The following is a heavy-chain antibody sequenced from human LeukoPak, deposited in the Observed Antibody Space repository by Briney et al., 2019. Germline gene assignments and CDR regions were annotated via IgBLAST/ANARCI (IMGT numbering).Heavy chain of an antibody. V-gene: IGHV6-1*01. Sequence: SQTLSLTCAISGDSVSSNSAAWNWIRQSPSRGLEWLGRTYYRSKWYNDYAVSVKSRITINPDTSKNQFSLKLSSVTAADTAVYYCARVLRPLKSSTVTTFGMGYYYYGMDVWGQGATVTVSS. CDR1: GDSVSSNSAA. CDR3: ARVLRPLKSSTVTTFGMGYYYYGMDV. CDR2: TYYRSKWYN. J-gene: IGHJ6*02. D-gene: IGHD4-11*01.